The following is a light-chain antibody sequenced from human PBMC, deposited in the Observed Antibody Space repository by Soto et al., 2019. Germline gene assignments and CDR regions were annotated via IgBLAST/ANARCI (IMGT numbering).Light chain of an antibody. CDR3: QQLKTYPLT. CDR2: PAS. Sequence: DIQLTQSPSFLSASVGDRVTITCRASQGMNNYLAWYQQKAGKAPKVLIFPASTLQSGVPSRFSGSGSGTEFTLQISSLQPEDFATYYCQQLKTYPLTFGGGTKVDIK. CDR1: QGMNNY. V-gene: IGKV1-9*01. J-gene: IGKJ4*01.